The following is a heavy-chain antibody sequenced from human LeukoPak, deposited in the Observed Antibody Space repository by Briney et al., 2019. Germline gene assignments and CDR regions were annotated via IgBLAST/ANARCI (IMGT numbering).Heavy chain of an antibody. V-gene: IGHV1-18*01. CDR1: GGTFSSYA. D-gene: IGHD3-10*01. J-gene: IGHJ3*02. Sequence: ASVKVSCKASGGTFSSYAISWVRQAPGQGLEWMGWISAYNGNTNYAQKLQGRVTMTTDTSTSTAYMELRSLRSDDTAVYYCARDAPYYGLWAFDIWGQGTMVTVSS. CDR3: ARDAPYYGLWAFDI. CDR2: ISAYNGNT.